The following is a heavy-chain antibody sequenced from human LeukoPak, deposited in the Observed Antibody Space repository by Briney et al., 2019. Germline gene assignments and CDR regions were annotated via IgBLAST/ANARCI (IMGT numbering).Heavy chain of an antibody. V-gene: IGHV3-33*08. CDR3: ARASGGYNRGLGY. Sequence: PGGSLRLSCAASGFTFRAYGMHWVRQAPGKGLEGVAIIWHDGSERYAASVKGRFSISRDNSKNTVYLQMNSLRAEDTAVYYCARASGGYNRGLGYWGQGTLVTVSS. D-gene: IGHD5-24*01. CDR2: IWHDGSER. CDR1: GFTFRAYG. J-gene: IGHJ4*02.